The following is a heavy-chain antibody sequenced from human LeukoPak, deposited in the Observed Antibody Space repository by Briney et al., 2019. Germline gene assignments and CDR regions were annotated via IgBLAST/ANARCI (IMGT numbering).Heavy chain of an antibody. D-gene: IGHD2-2*01. J-gene: IGHJ4*02. CDR1: GFTVSSNY. Sequence: GGSLRLSCAASGFTVSSNYMSWVRQAPGKGLEWVSVIYSGGSTYYADSVKGRFTISRDNSKNTLYLQMNSPRAEDTAVYYCARGANLDIVVVPAAYWGQGTLVTVSS. CDR3: ARGANLDIVVVPAAY. V-gene: IGHV3-53*01. CDR2: IYSGGST.